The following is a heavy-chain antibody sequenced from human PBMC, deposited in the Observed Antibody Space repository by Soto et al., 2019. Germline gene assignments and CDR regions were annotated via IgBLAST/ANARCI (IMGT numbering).Heavy chain of an antibody. J-gene: IGHJ4*02. CDR2: MNPNSGNT. Sequence: ASVKVSCKASAYIFTSYDINWVRQAPGQGLEWMGWMNPNSGNTGYAQKFQGRVTMTRSTSIDTAYMELSSLRSEDTAVYYCARGPPWGYDSTGYYNTSPRYWGQGTLVTVSS. CDR1: AYIFTSYD. CDR3: ARGPPWGYDSTGYYNTSPRY. D-gene: IGHD3-22*01. V-gene: IGHV1-8*01.